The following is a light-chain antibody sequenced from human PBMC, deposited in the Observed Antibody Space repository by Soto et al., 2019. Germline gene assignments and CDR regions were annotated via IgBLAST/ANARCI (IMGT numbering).Light chain of an antibody. CDR3: QQYGSSGT. CDR1: QSVGGH. V-gene: IGKV3-20*01. Sequence: EIVLTQSPATLSLSPGERATVSCRASQSVGGHLAWYQQRPGQAPRLLIYGASSRATGIPDRFSGSGSGTDFTLTISRLEPEDFAVYYCQQYGSSGTFGQGTKVDIK. CDR2: GAS. J-gene: IGKJ1*01.